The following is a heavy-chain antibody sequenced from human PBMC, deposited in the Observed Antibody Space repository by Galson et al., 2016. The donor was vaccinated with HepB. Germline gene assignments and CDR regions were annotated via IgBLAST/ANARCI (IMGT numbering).Heavy chain of an antibody. CDR3: ARLYCGGGSCYPRPYYFDF. Sequence: SLRLSCAVSGFPFSSHAMSWVRQAPGEGLEWVSIVRTNNIRSGFKTSYADSVQGRFTVSRDDSKNALYLQMNSLQVADTAVYYCARLYCGGGSCYPRPYYFDFWGHGILVTVSP. J-gene: IGHJ4*01. CDR2: VRTNNIRSGFKT. D-gene: IGHD2-15*01. V-gene: IGHV3-23*01. CDR1: GFPFSSHA.